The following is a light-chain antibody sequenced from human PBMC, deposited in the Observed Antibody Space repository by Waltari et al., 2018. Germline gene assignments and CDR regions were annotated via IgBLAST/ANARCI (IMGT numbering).Light chain of an antibody. J-gene: IGKJ4*02. CDR2: KAS. CDR1: QSIPRW. CDR3: QHDDSYSAT. V-gene: IGKV1-5*03. Sequence: DIQMTQSPSTLSASVGDRVTITCRASQSIPRWLAWYQQKPGKAPKLLIYKASIVESGVPSRFSGGGSGTEFTLTISSLQPDDFATYYCQHDDSYSATFGRGTKVEIK.